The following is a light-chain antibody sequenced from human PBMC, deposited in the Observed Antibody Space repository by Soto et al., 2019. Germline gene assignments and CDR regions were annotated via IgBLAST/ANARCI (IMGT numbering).Light chain of an antibody. J-gene: IGLJ1*01. CDR2: DVS. CDR3: SSYTSSSTNV. V-gene: IGLV2-14*01. Sequence: QSVLTQPASVSGSPGQSITISCTGTSSDVGGYNYVSWYQQHPGKAPKLMIYDVSNRPSGVSNRFSGSKSGNTASLTISGLQADDEADYYCSSYTSSSTNVFGTGTKVTVL. CDR1: SSDVGGYNY.